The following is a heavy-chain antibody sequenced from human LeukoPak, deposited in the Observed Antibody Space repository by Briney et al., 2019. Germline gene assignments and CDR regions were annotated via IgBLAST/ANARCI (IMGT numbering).Heavy chain of an antibody. CDR2: IHMNDDT. CDR1: DFNVIPNY. J-gene: IGHJ4*02. CDR3: TRGHAAMGEH. V-gene: IGHV3-53*01. Sequence: PGGSLRLSCAVADFNVIPNYMTWVRQAPGKGLECISVIHMNDDTYYAASVRGRFTISRDTSNYMLYLQMNSLRAEDTAIYFCTRGHAAMGEHWGQGILVTVSS. D-gene: IGHD5-18*01.